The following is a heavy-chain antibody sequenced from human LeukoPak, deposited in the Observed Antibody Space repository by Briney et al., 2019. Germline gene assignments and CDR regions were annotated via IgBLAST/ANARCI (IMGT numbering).Heavy chain of an antibody. D-gene: IGHD3-22*01. V-gene: IGHV4-39*01. Sequence: SETLSLTCTLSGGSISSSSTYLGWLRHPPGNGLEWIGSIYYSGRIYHSPSLKSRITISVDTSTNQFSLKLSSRTAADTALYYCTSQYDSSGYYYFDYWGEGALVTVSS. J-gene: IGHJ4*02. CDR1: GGSISSSSTY. CDR3: TSQYDSSGYYYFDY. CDR2: IYYSGRI.